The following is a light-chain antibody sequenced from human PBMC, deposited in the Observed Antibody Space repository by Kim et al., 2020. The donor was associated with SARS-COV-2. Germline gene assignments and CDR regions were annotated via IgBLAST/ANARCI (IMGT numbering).Light chain of an antibody. Sequence: PLEGDPLPSTCRASHYINSGVVYQQKPGEDARKLIIDAASRATGGPERCSGGRDGTDVTLTISSLEPEDYAVNYCQQYNNSARLTFGRGTKVDIK. CDR2: DAA. CDR1: ASHYINS. J-gene: IGKJ4*01. CDR3: QQYNNSARLT. V-gene: IGKV3-20*01.